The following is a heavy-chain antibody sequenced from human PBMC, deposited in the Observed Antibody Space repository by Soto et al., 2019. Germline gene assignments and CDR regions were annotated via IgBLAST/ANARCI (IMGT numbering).Heavy chain of an antibody. D-gene: IGHD3-9*01. J-gene: IGHJ4*02. CDR1: GFTFSSYG. V-gene: IGHV3-30*03. CDR2: ISYDGSNK. Sequence: LRLSFAASGFTFSSYGMHWVRQAPGKGLEWVAVISYDGSNKYYADSVKGRFTISRDNSKNTLYLQMNSLRAEDTAVYYCAAREADILTGLDYWGQGTLVTVSS. CDR3: AAREADILTGLDY.